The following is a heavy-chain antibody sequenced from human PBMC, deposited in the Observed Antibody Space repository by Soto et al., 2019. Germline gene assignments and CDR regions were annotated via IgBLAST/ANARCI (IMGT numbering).Heavy chain of an antibody. D-gene: IGHD6-6*01. Sequence: QVQLQESGPGLVKPSETLSLTCTVSGGSIGSYYWSWIRQPPGKGLEWIGYIYYSGSTNYNPSLKSRVTISVDTSKNQFSLKLSSVTAADTAVYYCARDSAPYSSSPYAFDYWGQGTLVTVSS. J-gene: IGHJ4*02. CDR1: GGSIGSYY. CDR2: IYYSGST. CDR3: ARDSAPYSSSPYAFDY. V-gene: IGHV4-59*01.